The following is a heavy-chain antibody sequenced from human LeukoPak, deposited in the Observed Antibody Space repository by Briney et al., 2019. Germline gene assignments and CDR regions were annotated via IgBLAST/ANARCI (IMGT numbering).Heavy chain of an antibody. CDR3: ARDPQYDILTGYYPHTPDY. Sequence: PGGSLRLSCAASGFTFSDYYMSWIRQAPGKGLEWVSYISSSGSTIYYADSVKGRFTISRDNAKNSLYLQMNSLRAEDTAVYYCARDPQYDILTGYYPHTPDYWGQGTLVTVSS. D-gene: IGHD3-9*01. J-gene: IGHJ4*02. CDR1: GFTFSDYY. CDR2: ISSSGSTI. V-gene: IGHV3-11*01.